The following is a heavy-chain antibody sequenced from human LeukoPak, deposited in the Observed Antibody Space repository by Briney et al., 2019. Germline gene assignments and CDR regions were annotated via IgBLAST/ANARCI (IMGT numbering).Heavy chain of an antibody. Sequence: PGGSLRLSCAASGFTFSSYSMNWVRQAPGKGLEWVSSISSSSSNIYYADSMKGRSTISRDNAKNSLYLQMNGLRAEDTAVYYCARESLDYDILTGYLPSGQATLVTVPS. CDR1: GFTFSSYS. V-gene: IGHV3-21*01. CDR3: ARESLDYDILTGYLP. D-gene: IGHD3-9*01. J-gene: IGHJ5*02. CDR2: ISSSSSNI.